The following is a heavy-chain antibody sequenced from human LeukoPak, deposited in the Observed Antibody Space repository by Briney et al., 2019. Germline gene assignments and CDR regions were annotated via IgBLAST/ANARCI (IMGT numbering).Heavy chain of an antibody. CDR3: ARGRDPEGTAMVTDGAFDI. V-gene: IGHV4-30-4*08. D-gene: IGHD5-18*01. CDR1: GGSISSGDYY. J-gene: IGHJ3*02. Sequence: PSQTLSLTCTVSGGSISSGDYYWSWIRQPPGKGLEWIGYIYYSGSTYYNPSLKSRVTISVDTSKNQFSLKLSSMTAADTAVYYCARGRDPEGTAMVTDGAFDIWGQGTMVTVSS. CDR2: IYYSGST.